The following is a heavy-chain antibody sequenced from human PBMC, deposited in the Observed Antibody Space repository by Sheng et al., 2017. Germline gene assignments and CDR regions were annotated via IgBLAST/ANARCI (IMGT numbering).Heavy chain of an antibody. Sequence: EVQLVESGGGLVQPGGSLRLSCAASGFTFSSYEMNWVRQAPGKGLEWVSYISSSGSTIYYADSVKGRFTISRDNAKNSLYLQMNSLRAEDTAVYYCASLPQLDEYSSSPSEFWDYGMDVWGQGTTVTVSS. J-gene: IGHJ6*02. D-gene: IGHD6-6*01. CDR3: ASLPQLDEYSSSPSEFWDYGMDV. CDR1: GFTFSSYE. V-gene: IGHV3-48*03. CDR2: ISSSGSTI.